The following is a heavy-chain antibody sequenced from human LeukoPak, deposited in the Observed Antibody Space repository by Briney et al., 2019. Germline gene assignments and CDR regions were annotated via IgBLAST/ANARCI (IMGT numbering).Heavy chain of an antibody. CDR2: IDTNSGGT. V-gene: IGHV1-2*02. Sequence: ASVKVSCKASGYTFTANYMHWVRQAPGQGLEWMGWIDTNSGGTRYAQKFQGRVTITRDTSIGTCHMELSSLISDDAAVYHGASEAFCAGGSCYLHRVASWGPGTLVTVSS. D-gene: IGHD2-15*01. CDR3: ASEAFCAGGSCYLHRVAS. J-gene: IGHJ4*02. CDR1: GYTFTANY.